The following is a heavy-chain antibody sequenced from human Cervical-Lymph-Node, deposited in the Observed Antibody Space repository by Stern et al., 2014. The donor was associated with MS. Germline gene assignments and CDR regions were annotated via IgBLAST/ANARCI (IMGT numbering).Heavy chain of an antibody. CDR3: AKSGPYFYAS. Sequence: EVQLVESGGGLVQPGESLRLSCAASGFTFSTYGMSWVRQPPGKGLEWVSTFSGDGVTTYYADSVRGRFTISRDNSRNTLDLQMNSRRAEDTAIYYCAKSGPYFYASWGRGTLVTVSS. J-gene: IGHJ4*02. CDR1: GFTFSTYG. D-gene: IGHD3-10*01. V-gene: IGHV3-23*04. CDR2: FSGDGVTT.